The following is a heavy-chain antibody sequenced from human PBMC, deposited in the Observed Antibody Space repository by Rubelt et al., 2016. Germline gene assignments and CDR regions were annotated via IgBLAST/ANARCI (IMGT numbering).Heavy chain of an antibody. CDR3: AREISYINDYGMDV. D-gene: IGHD5-18*01. V-gene: IGHV3-NL1*01. J-gene: IGHJ6*02. CDR2: FYTGVYT. Sequence: QVHLVESGGVVFQPGGSLRLSCAASGFTFIFHAMPWVPQAPGRGLEGASIFYTGVYTDYEAFVKDRLPPSRDNSKNTLYLQMNSLRAEDTAVYYCAREISYINDYGMDVWGQGTTVTVSS. CDR1: GFTFIFHA.